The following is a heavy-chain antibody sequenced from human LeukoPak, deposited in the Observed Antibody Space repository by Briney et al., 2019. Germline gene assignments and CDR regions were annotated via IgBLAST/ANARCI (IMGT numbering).Heavy chain of an antibody. CDR3: ATGRPDGDYDAAIGYYFDY. D-gene: IGHD4-17*01. V-gene: IGHV1-24*01. CDR1: GGTFSSYA. J-gene: IGHJ4*02. CDR2: FDPEDGET. Sequence: AASVKVSCKASGGTFSSYAISWVRQAPGQGLEWMGGFDPEDGETIYAQKFQGRVTMTEDTSTDTAYMELSSLRSEDTAVYYCATGRPDGDYDAAIGYYFDYWGQGTLVTVSS.